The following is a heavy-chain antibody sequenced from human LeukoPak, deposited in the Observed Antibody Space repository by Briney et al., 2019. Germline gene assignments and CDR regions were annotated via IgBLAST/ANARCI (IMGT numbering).Heavy chain of an antibody. CDR2: INHSGST. J-gene: IGHJ4*02. Sequence: SETLSLTCAVYGGSFSGYYWSWIRQPPGKGLEWIGEINHSGSTNYNPSLKSRVTISVDTSKNQISLKLSSVTAADTAVYYCARGRYSSSWTDYWGQGTLVTVSS. D-gene: IGHD6-13*01. V-gene: IGHV4-34*01. CDR3: ARGRYSSSWTDY. CDR1: GGSFSGYY.